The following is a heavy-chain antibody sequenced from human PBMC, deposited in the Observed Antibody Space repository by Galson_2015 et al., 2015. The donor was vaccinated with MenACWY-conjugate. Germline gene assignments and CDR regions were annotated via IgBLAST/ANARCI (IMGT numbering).Heavy chain of an antibody. V-gene: IGHV3-74*01. CDR1: GVTFNRDW. CDR2: INSDGRAA. CDR3: ATYCSSPSCYANGAY. Sequence: ALRLSCAASGVTFNRDWMHWVRHSPGKGLVWVSRINSDGRAADYGDSVKGRFTISRDSAKNTLYLQMNSLRAEDTAVYFCATYCSSPSCYANGAYWGQGTLVTVSS. D-gene: IGHD2-2*01. J-gene: IGHJ4*02.